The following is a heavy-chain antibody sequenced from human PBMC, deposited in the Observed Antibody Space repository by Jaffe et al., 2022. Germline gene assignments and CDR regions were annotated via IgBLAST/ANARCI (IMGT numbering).Heavy chain of an antibody. J-gene: IGHJ2*01. V-gene: IGHV4-39*01. D-gene: IGHD6-13*01. CDR3: ARHGHSSSWYSSVLSPARDFYWYFDL. CDR1: GGSISSSSYY. CDR2: IYYSGST. Sequence: QLQLQESGPGLVKPSETLSLTCTVSGGSISSSSYYWGWIRQPPGKGLEWIGSIYYSGSTYYNPSLKSRVTISVDTSKNQFSLKLSSVTAADTAVYYCARHGHSSSWYSSVLSPARDFYWYFDLWGRGTLVTVSS.